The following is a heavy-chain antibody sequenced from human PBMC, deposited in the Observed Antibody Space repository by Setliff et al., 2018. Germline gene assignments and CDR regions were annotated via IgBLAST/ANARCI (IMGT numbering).Heavy chain of an antibody. CDR3: ARDADHYDTDENPIFDY. J-gene: IGHJ4*02. CDR2: LSDDGNNE. V-gene: IGHV3-30*03. Sequence: PGGSLRLSCAASGFTVSTFSMHWVRQAPVKRLDWVATLSDDGNNEFYADSVKGRFTIFRDNSKNTLYLQMSSLRADDTAMYYCARDADHYDTDENPIFDYWGQGTLVTVSS. CDR1: GFTVSTFS. D-gene: IGHD3-9*01.